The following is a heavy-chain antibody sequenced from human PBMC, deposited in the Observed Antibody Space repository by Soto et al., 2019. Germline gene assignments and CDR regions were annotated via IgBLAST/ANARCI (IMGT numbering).Heavy chain of an antibody. CDR3: ARGCIVVVPAAMSYYYYYMDV. Sequence: QVQLQQWGAGLLKPSETLSLTCAVYGGSFSGYYWSWIRQPPGMGLEWIGEINHSGSTNYNPSLKSRVTISVVTAKHQFSLKLSSLTAADTVVYYCARGCIVVVPAAMSYYYYYMDVWGKGTTVTVSS. V-gene: IGHV4-34*01. J-gene: IGHJ6*03. CDR2: INHSGST. D-gene: IGHD2-2*01. CDR1: GGSFSGYY.